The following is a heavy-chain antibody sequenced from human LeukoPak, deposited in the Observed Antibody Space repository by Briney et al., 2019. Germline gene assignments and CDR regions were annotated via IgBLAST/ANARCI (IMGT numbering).Heavy chain of an antibody. J-gene: IGHJ4*02. Sequence: SETLSLTCAVYGGSFSGYYWSWIRQPPGKGLEWIGEINHSGSTNYNPSLKSRVTISVDTSKNQFSLKLSSVTAADMAAYYCARVGADGSGFLFDYWGQGTLVTVSS. CDR3: ARVGADGSGFLFDY. CDR2: INHSGST. V-gene: IGHV4-34*01. D-gene: IGHD3-10*01. CDR1: GGSFSGYY.